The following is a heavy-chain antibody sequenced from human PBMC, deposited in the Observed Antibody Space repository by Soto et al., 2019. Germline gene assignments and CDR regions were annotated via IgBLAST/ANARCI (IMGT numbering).Heavy chain of an antibody. Sequence: QVQLVQSGAEVKKPGSSVKVSCKASGGTFSSYAISWVRQAPGQGLEWMGGIIPIFGTANYAQKFQGRVTITADESTSTAYMELSSLRSEDTAVYSCARPSRSGSYVDYPFDIWGQGTMVTVSS. J-gene: IGHJ3*02. D-gene: IGHD1-26*01. V-gene: IGHV1-69*01. CDR3: ARPSRSGSYVDYPFDI. CDR1: GGTFSSYA. CDR2: IIPIFGTA.